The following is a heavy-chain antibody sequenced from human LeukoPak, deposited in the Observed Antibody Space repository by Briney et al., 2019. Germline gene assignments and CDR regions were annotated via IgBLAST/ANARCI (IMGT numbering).Heavy chain of an antibody. CDR1: GGTFSSYA. J-gene: IGHJ6*03. Sequence: SVKLFCKASGGTFSSYAISWVRQAPGQGLEWMGGIIPIFGTANYAQKFQGRVTITTDESTSTAYMELSSLRSEDTAVYYCARGPYSSGWGYYYMEVWGKGTTVTVSS. CDR2: IIPIFGTA. V-gene: IGHV1-69*05. D-gene: IGHD6-19*01. CDR3: ARGPYSSGWGYYYMEV.